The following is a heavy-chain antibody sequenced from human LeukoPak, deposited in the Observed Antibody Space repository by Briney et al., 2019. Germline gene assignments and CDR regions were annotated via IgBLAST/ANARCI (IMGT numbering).Heavy chain of an antibody. J-gene: IGHJ4*02. D-gene: IGHD2/OR15-2a*01. CDR2: INPNSGGT. CDR3: ARHNSTYLDS. CDR1: GGTFSSYA. V-gene: IGHV1-2*02. Sequence: GASVKVSCKASGGTFSSYAISWVRQAPGQGLEWMGWINPNSGGTNYAQKFQGRVTMTRDTSISTAYMELSRLRSDDTAVYYCARHNSTYLDSWGQGTLVTVSS.